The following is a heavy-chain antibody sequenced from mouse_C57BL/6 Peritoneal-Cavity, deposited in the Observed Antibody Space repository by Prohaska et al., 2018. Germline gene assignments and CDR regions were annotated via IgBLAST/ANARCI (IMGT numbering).Heavy chain of an antibody. D-gene: IGHD3-3*01. CDR3: ARWGDKKDWYFDV. J-gene: IGHJ1*03. V-gene: IGHV3-8*01. CDR2: ISYSGST. Sequence: EYIGYISYSGSTYYNTALKSRISITRYTSKNQYYLQLNSVTTEDTATYYCARWGDKKDWYFDVWGTGTTVTVSS.